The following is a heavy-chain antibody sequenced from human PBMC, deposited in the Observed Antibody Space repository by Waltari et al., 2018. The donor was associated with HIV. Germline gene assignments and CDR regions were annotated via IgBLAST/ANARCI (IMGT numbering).Heavy chain of an antibody. Sequence: QVQLLQSRAELKKPGTSVKVSCQTSGYTFIDFYLHWVRQAPGQGLEWLGWLNPNSGGTNYAPRVQGSVTMTRDTSINTAYLELTSLTSDDTAVYYCARDRRLTKYNSDWYGFYDFWGQGTLVTVSS. CDR1: GYTFIDFY. CDR3: ARDRRLTKYNSDWYGFYDF. D-gene: IGHD6-19*01. CDR2: LNPNSGGT. J-gene: IGHJ4*02. V-gene: IGHV1-2*04.